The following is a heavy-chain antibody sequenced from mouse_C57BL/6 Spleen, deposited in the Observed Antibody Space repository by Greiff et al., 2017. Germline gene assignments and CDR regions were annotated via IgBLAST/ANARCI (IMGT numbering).Heavy chain of an antibody. CDR2: IDPSDSYT. Sequence: QVQLQQPGAELVKPGASVKLSCKASGYTFTSYWMQWVKQRPGQGLEWIGEIDPSDSYTNYNQKFKGKATLTVDTSSSTAYMQLSSLTSEDSAVYYCARYDYDVGFAYWGQGTLVTVSA. CDR3: ARYDYDVGFAY. CDR1: GYTFTSYW. D-gene: IGHD2-4*01. J-gene: IGHJ3*01. V-gene: IGHV1-50*01.